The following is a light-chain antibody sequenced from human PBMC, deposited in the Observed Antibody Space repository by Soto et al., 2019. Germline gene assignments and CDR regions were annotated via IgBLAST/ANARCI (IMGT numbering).Light chain of an antibody. J-gene: IGLJ2*01. CDR1: SSDVGGYNY. CDR3: SSYTGSSTPLV. CDR2: DVS. Sequence: QSALTQPASVSGSPGQSITISCTGTSSDVGGYNYVSWYQQHPGKAPKLMIYDVSNRPSGVSNRFSGSKSGNTASLTIFGLQAEDEADYYCSSYTGSSTPLVFGGGTKLTVL. V-gene: IGLV2-14*01.